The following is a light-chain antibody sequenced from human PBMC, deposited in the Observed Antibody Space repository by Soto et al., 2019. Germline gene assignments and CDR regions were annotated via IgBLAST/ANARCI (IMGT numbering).Light chain of an antibody. CDR1: QSVSSYY. CDR3: QQYGSSPLT. J-gene: IGKJ4*01. CDR2: GAS. Sequence: EIVLTQSPGTLSLSPGKRATLSCRASQSVSSYYLAWYQQKPGQAPRLLIYGASTRATGIPYRFSGSGSGTDFTLTISRLEPEDFAVYYCQQYGSSPLTFGGGTKVEIK. V-gene: IGKV3-20*01.